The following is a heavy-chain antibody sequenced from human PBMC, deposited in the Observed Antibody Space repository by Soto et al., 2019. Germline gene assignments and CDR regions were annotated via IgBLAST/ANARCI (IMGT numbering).Heavy chain of an antibody. J-gene: IGHJ5*02. V-gene: IGHV2-5*02. CDR3: AHSKSDIVFVPAAISPWFDP. CDR2: IYWDDDK. CDR1: GFSLSTSGVG. Sequence: SGPTLVNPTQTLTLTCTFSGFSLSTSGVGVGWIRQPPGKALEWLALIYWDDDKRYSPSLKSRLTITKDTSKNQVVLTMTNMDPVDTATYYCAHSKSDIVFVPAAISPWFDPWGQGTLVTVSS. D-gene: IGHD2-2*01.